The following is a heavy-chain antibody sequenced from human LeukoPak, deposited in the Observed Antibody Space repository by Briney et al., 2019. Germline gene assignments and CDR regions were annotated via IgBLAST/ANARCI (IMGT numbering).Heavy chain of an antibody. J-gene: IGHJ3*02. V-gene: IGHV4-59*08. CDR1: GGSISSYY. CDR3: ARHYYDSSGYYRDAFDI. D-gene: IGHD3-22*01. Sequence: SETLSLTCTVSGGSISSYYWSWIRQPPGKGLEWIGYIYYRGSTNYNPSLKSRVTISVDTSKNQFSLKLSSVTAADTAVYYCARHYYDSSGYYRDAFDIWGQGTMVTVSS. CDR2: IYYRGST.